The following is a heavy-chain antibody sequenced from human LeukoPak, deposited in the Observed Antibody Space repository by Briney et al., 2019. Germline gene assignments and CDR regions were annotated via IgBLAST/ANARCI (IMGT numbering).Heavy chain of an antibody. Sequence: ASVKVSCKASGYTFTSYYMHWVRQAPGQGLEWMGIINPSGGSTSYAQKFQGRVTMTRDTSTSTVYMELSSLRSEDTAVYYCAGGKQWLVLMTETDAFDIWGQGTMVTVSS. J-gene: IGHJ3*02. D-gene: IGHD6-19*01. CDR3: AGGKQWLVLMTETDAFDI. CDR1: GYTFTSYY. V-gene: IGHV1-46*01. CDR2: INPSGGST.